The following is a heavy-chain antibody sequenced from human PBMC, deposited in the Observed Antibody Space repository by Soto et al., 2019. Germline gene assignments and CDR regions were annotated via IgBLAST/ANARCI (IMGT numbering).Heavy chain of an antibody. D-gene: IGHD5-18*01. CDR2: IYYSGST. CDR1: GDSVSSSSYY. Sequence: QVQLQESGPGLVKPSETLSLTCTVSGDSVSSSSYYWSWIRQPPGKGLEWIGYIYYSGSTNYNPSLTSRVTLSVDTSNNQSSLKLSSVTAADTALYYCESASEKLLIQPKFDAWGQGTLVTVSS. V-gene: IGHV4-61*01. J-gene: IGHJ5*02. CDR3: ESASEKLLIQPKFDA.